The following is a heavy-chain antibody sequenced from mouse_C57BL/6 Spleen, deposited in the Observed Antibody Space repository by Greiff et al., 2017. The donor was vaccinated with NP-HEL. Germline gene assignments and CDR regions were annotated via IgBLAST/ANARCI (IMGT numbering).Heavy chain of an antibody. D-gene: IGHD2-4*01. CDR1: GYTFTSYW. CDR2: IDPSDSYT. V-gene: IGHV1-59*01. CDR3: APYDYDGY. Sequence: QVHVKQPGAELVRPGTSVKLSCKASGYTFTSYWMHWVKQRPGQGLEWIGVIDPSDSYTNYNQKFKGKATLTVDTSSSTAYMQLSSLTSEDSAVYYCAPYDYDGYWGQGTTLTVSS. J-gene: IGHJ2*01.